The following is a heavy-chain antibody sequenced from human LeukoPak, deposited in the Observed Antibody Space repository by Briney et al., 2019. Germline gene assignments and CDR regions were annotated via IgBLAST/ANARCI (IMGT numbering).Heavy chain of an antibody. CDR3: ARGGDQPGRGPMDY. J-gene: IGHJ4*02. V-gene: IGHV3-13*01. CDR1: GFTFSSYD. D-gene: IGHD1-14*01. CDR2: IGTAGDT. Sequence: GGSLRLSCAASGFTFSSYDMHWVRQATGKGLEWVSAIGTAGDTYYPGSVKGRFTISRENAKNFLYLQMNSLRAGDTAVYYCARGGDQPGRGPMDYWGQGTLVTVSS.